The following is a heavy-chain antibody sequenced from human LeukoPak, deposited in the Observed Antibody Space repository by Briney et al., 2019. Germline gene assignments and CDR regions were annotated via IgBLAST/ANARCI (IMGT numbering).Heavy chain of an antibody. CDR1: WYSLTYYS. J-gene: IGHJ5*02. D-gene: IGHD3-22*01. CDR2: IYPGDPDT. V-gene: IGHV5-51*01. Sequence: GESLKISWYASWYSLTYYSIARARQLSGKGLEWMGIIYPGDPDTKYSPPFQGQVTISADKSINTAYLQWSSLTASDSAMYYCARLTDYYDSSGYYGNYNRFDPWGQGTLVTVSS. CDR3: ARLTDYYDSSGYYGNYNRFDP.